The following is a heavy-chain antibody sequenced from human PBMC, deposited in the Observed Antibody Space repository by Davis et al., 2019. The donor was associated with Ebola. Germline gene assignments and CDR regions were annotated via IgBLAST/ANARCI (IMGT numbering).Heavy chain of an antibody. CDR2: INHSGST. CDR3: AREHVIAAIDY. V-gene: IGHV4-34*01. Sequence: PGGSLRLSCAASGFTFSSYWVSWVRQAPGKGLEWIGEINHSGSTNYNPSLKSRVTISVDTSKNQFSLKLSSVTAADTAVYYCAREHVIAAIDYWGQGTLVTVSS. J-gene: IGHJ4*02. CDR1: GFTFSSYW. D-gene: IGHD6-13*01.